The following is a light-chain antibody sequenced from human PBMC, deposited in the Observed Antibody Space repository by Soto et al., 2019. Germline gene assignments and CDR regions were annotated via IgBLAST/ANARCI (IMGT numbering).Light chain of an antibody. V-gene: IGLV2-14*01. Sequence: QSALTQPASVSGSPGPSITISCTGSSSDVGGYDYVSWYQQHPGKAPKLMIYEVNHRPSGVSNRFSGSKSGNTASLTISGLQAQDDADYYCSSYTSISSWVFGGGTKLTVL. CDR2: EVN. CDR1: SSDVGGYDY. J-gene: IGLJ3*02. CDR3: SSYTSISSWV.